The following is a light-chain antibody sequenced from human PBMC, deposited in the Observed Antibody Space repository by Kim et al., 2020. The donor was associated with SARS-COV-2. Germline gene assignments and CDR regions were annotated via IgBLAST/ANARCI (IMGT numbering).Light chain of an antibody. CDR3: EQSYYWLFT. J-gene: IGKJ3*01. CDR2: VAS. Sequence: LSPEERAALSCRASQSVSVYVGWYKRRPGQAPRLLIYVASNRATGIPARVSGSGSGTDFTLTISSLEPEVFAVYICEQSYYWLFTFGPGAKVDSK. V-gene: IGKV3-11*01. CDR1: QSVSVY.